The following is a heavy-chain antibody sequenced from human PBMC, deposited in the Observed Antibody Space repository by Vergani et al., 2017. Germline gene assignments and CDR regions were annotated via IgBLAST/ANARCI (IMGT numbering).Heavy chain of an antibody. CDR3: ARGQFWSGYLIPDY. Sequence: EVQLVESGGGLVQPGGSLRLSCAASGFTVSSNYMSWVRQAPGKGLEWVSVIYSGGSTYYADSVKGRFTISRHNSKNTLYLQMNSLRAEDTAVYYCARGQFWSGYLIPDYWGQGTLVTVSS. V-gene: IGHV3-53*04. J-gene: IGHJ4*02. D-gene: IGHD3-3*01. CDR1: GFTVSSNY. CDR2: IYSGGST.